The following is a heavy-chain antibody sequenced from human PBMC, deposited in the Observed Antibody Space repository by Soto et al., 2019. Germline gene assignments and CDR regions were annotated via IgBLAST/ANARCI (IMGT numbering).Heavy chain of an antibody. Sequence: EVQLVESGGGLVQPGGSLRLSCAVSGFTFSDYTMNWVRQTPGKGLEWLSYINSRGTTIYYADSVKGRFSISRDNANRSLSLQMNSLRDEDTAIYDCARGLRRGSYSYYGMDVWGHGTTVTVFS. V-gene: IGHV3-48*02. J-gene: IGHJ6*02. CDR2: INSRGTTI. D-gene: IGHD2-21*01. CDR1: GFTFSDYT. CDR3: ARGLRRGSYSYYGMDV.